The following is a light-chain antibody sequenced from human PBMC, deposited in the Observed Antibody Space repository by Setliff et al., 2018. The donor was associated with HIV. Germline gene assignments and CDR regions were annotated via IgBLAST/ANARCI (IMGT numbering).Light chain of an antibody. CDR3: SSYRSGNTLV. J-gene: IGLJ1*01. CDR2: EVS. Sequence: QSALTQPASVSGSPGQSITISCTGTSSDVGGYKYVYWYQQHPGKAPKLMIYEVSNRPSGISHRFSGSKSGNTASLTISGLQAEDEADYYCSSYRSGNTLVFGTGTRSPS. V-gene: IGLV2-14*01. CDR1: SSDVGGYKY.